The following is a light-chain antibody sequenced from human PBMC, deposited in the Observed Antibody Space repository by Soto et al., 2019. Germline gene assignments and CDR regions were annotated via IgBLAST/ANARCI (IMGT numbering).Light chain of an antibody. J-gene: IGKJ2*01. CDR2: SAS. CDR3: QQTFRTPHT. CDR1: QTISSY. V-gene: IGKV1-39*01. Sequence: DIQMTQSPASLSASVGDIVTITCRASQTISSYLNWYQQKAGAAPKLLIYSASTLQSGVPSRFSGSGFGTDYTLTISSLQPADFAVYYCQQTFRTPHTFGQGTKLDIK.